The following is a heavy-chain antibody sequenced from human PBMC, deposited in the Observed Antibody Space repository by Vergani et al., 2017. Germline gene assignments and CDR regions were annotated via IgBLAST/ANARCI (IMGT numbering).Heavy chain of an antibody. D-gene: IGHD2-2*01. CDR1: GYTFTGYY. J-gene: IGHJ6*03. V-gene: IGHV1-2*02. Sequence: QVQLVQSGAEVKKPGASVKVSCKASGYTFTGYYMHWVRQAPGQGLEWMGWINPNSGGTNYAQKFQGRVTMTRDTSISTAYMELSSLRSEDTAVYYCARDIVVVPAAIRYMDVWGKGTTVTVSS. CDR2: INPNSGGT. CDR3: ARDIVVVPAAIRYMDV.